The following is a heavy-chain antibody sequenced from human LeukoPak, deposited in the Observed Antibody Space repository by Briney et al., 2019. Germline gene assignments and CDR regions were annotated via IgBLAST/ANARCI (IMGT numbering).Heavy chain of an antibody. V-gene: IGHV1-2*02. J-gene: IGHJ6*02. CDR2: INPNSGGT. CDR3: ARDTALVVVVGELGMDV. CDR1: GYTFTGYY. Sequence: ASVKVSCKASGYTFTGYYMHWVRQAPGQGLEWMGWINPNSGGTNYAQKFQGRVTMTRDTSISTAYMELSRLRSDDTAVYYCARDTALVVVVGELGMDVWGQGTTVTVSS. D-gene: IGHD3-22*01.